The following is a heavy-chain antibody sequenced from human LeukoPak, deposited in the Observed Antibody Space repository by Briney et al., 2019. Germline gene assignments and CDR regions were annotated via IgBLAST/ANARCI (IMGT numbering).Heavy chain of an antibody. V-gene: IGHV3-21*06. CDR3: ARDVVPEMPTALTDPH. J-gene: IGHJ4*02. CDR2: ISSMGNYL. D-gene: IGHD3-9*01. CDR1: GFSISFYS. Sequence: GGSLRLSCAASGFSISFYSMSWVRQAPGKGLEWVSSISSMGNYLYYADSVKGRFTISRDNTKNSLTLQMTSLRANDTAIYYCARDVVPEMPTALTDPHWGQGTLVTVSS.